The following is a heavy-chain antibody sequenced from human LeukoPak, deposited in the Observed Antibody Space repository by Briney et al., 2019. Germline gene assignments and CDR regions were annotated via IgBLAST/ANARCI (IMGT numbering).Heavy chain of an antibody. J-gene: IGHJ4*02. CDR2: ISYSRST. Sequence: SETLSLTCTVSGGSISSYYWSWIRQPPGKGLEWIGYISYSRSTNYNPSLKSRLTISADTSKNQFSLKLTSVTAADTAVYYCARGERLGLDYWGQGTLVTVSS. CDR3: ARGERLGLDY. V-gene: IGHV4-59*01. D-gene: IGHD5-24*01. CDR1: GGSISSYY.